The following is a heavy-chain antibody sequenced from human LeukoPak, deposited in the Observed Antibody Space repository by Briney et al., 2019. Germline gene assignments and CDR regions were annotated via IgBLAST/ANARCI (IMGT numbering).Heavy chain of an antibody. Sequence: GGSLRLSCAASGFTFSSYAMSWVRQAPGKGLEWVSGISCSGDNTLYADSVKGRFTISRDNSKNTLYLEMNSLRAEDTAIYYCAKMKGHPLPKYYMDVWGQGTTVTVSS. CDR1: GFTFSSYA. J-gene: IGHJ6*01. CDR2: ISCSGDNT. CDR3: AKMKGHPLPKYYMDV. D-gene: IGHD1-26*01. V-gene: IGHV3-23*01.